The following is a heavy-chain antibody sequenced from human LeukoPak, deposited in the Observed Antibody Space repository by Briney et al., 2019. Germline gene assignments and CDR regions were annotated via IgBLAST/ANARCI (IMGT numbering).Heavy chain of an antibody. CDR1: GFTFSSYS. CDR2: ISSSSSYI. J-gene: IGHJ4*02. D-gene: IGHD1-26*01. V-gene: IGHV3-21*04. Sequence: GGSLRLSCAASGFTFSSYSMNWVRQAPGKGLEWVSSISSSSSYIYYADSVKGRFTISRDNAKNSLYLQMNSLRAEDTAVYYCAKENSGSNPVDDYWGQGTLVTVSS. CDR3: AKENSGSNPVDDY.